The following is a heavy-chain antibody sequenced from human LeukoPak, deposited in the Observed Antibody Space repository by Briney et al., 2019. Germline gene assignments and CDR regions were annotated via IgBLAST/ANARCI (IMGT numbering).Heavy chain of an antibody. CDR2: INPSGGST. J-gene: IGHJ5*02. CDR1: GYTFTSYY. V-gene: IGHV1-46*01. Sequence: ASVKVSCKASGYTFTSYYMHWVRQAPGQGLEWMGTINPSGGSTSYAQKFQGRVTMTRDTSTSTVYMELSSLRSEDTAVYYCASQSGYSGYDPGDGWFDPWGQGTLVTVSS. CDR3: ASQSGYSGYDPGDGWFDP. D-gene: IGHD5-12*01.